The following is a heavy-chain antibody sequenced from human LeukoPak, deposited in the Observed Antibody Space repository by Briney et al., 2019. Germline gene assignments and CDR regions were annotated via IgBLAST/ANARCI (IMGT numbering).Heavy chain of an antibody. CDR2: IYSGGST. D-gene: IGHD2-2*01. CDR1: GFTFSSNY. Sequence: GGSLRLSCAASGFTFSSNYMSWVRQAPGKGLEWVSVIYSGGSTYYADSVKGRFTISRDNSKSTLYLQMNSLRAEDTAVYYCARGGGGRYCSSTSCYGYWGQGTLVTVSP. V-gene: IGHV3-53*01. CDR3: ARGGGGRYCSSTSCYGY. J-gene: IGHJ4*02.